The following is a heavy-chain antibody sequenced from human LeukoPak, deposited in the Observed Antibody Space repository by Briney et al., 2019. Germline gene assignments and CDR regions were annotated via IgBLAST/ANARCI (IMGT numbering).Heavy chain of an antibody. Sequence: PGGSLRLSCEASGFSFSSHPMHWVRQAPGKGLERVAVISNDGRSHFDADSVKGRFTISRDNSKNTLYLQMNSLRAEDTAVYYCAKRGSYYYYMDVWGKGTTVTVSS. CDR2: ISNDGRSH. J-gene: IGHJ6*03. CDR3: AKRGSYYYYMDV. CDR1: GFSFSSHP. V-gene: IGHV3-30*07. D-gene: IGHD3-10*01.